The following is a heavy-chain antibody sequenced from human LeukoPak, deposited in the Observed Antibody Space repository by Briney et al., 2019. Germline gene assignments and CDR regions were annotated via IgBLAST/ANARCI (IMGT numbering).Heavy chain of an antibody. CDR2: INPNSGGT. CDR3: ARALPSWIQLWFDY. Sequence: ASVKVSCKASGYTFTGYYMHWVRQAPGQGLEWMGWINPNSGGTNFAQKFQGRVTMTRDTSISTTYMDLSSLRSDDTAVYYCARALPSWIQLWFDYWGQGTLVTVPS. D-gene: IGHD5-18*01. V-gene: IGHV1-2*02. CDR1: GYTFTGYY. J-gene: IGHJ4*02.